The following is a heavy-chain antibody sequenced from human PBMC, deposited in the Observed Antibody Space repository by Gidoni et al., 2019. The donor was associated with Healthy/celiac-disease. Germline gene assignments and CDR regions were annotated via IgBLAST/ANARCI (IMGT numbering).Heavy chain of an antibody. CDR1: GFTFSDHY. V-gene: IGHV3-72*01. Sequence: EVQLVESGGGLVQPGGSLRLSFAASGFTFSDHYMDWVRQAPGKGLEWVGRTRNKANSYTTEYAASVKGRFTISRDDSKNSLYLQMNSLKTEDTAVYYCARAGDLDYYYMDVWGKGTTVTVSS. CDR2: TRNKANSYTT. CDR3: ARAGDLDYYYMDV. D-gene: IGHD3-10*01. J-gene: IGHJ6*03.